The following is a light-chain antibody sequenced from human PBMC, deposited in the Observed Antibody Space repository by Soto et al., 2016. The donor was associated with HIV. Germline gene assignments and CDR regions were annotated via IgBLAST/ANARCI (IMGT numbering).Light chain of an antibody. J-gene: IGLJ2*01. CDR1: TSEEKV. CDR2: DDS. V-gene: IGLV3-21*03. CDR3: QVWDDTTDHVV. Sequence: YVLTQAPSSVSGPTERRPRLPVGERTSEEKVVHWYQQKPGQAPALVVYDDSDRPSGIPARFSGLNSGNTATLTISGAEVGDEADYYCQVWDDTTDHVVFGGGTKLTVL.